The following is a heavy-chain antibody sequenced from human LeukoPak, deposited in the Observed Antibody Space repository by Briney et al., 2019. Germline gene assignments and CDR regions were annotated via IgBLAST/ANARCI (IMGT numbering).Heavy chain of an antibody. Sequence: SQTLSLTCTVSSGSISSGGYYWSRIRQHPGKGLEWIGYIYYSGSTYYNPSLKSRVTISVDTSKNQFSLKLSSVTAADTAVYYCARTGSYGLPRDYWGQGTLFTVSS. CDR1: SGSISSGGYY. V-gene: IGHV4-31*03. CDR2: IYYSGST. J-gene: IGHJ4*02. CDR3: ARTGSYGLPRDY. D-gene: IGHD5-18*01.